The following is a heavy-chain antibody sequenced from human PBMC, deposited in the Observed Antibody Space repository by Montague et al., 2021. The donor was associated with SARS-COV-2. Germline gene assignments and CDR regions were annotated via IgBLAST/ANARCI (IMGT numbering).Heavy chain of an antibody. J-gene: IGHJ6*02. V-gene: IGHV4-59*11. Sequence: SETLSLTRIVSGGSISGHYWSWVRQNPEKGLEWIGYIYYLGTTNYNPSLKTRVTFSVDTSKNQLSLMLTSVTAADTGVYYCARNGGAAVPGLLLGMDIWGQGTTVTVSS. CDR3: ARNGGAAVPGLLLGMDI. CDR2: IYYLGTT. D-gene: IGHD6-19*01. CDR1: GGSISGHY.